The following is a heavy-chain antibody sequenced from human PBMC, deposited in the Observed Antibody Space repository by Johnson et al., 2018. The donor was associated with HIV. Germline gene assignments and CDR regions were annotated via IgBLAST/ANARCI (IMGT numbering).Heavy chain of an antibody. J-gene: IGHJ3*02. CDR3: AKARSLLDYGGFDAFDI. D-gene: IGHD4-23*01. CDR2: IRYDGSNK. CDR1: GFTFSRYG. Sequence: QVQLVESGGGVVQPGRSLRLSCAASGFTFSRYGMHWVRQAPGKGLEWVAFIRYDGSNKYYADSVKGRFTISRDNSKNTLYVQMNSLRDEDTAMYYCAKARSLLDYGGFDAFDIWGQGTLVIVSS. V-gene: IGHV3-30*02.